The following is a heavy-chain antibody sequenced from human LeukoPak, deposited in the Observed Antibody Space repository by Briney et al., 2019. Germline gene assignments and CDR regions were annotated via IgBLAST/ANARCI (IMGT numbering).Heavy chain of an antibody. V-gene: IGHV3-21*01. CDR2: ISSSSKYI. Sequence: GGSLRLSCGDSGSSFSSYSMNWVRQAPGKDLEWVSSISSSSKYIYYADSVKGRFTISRDNAKNSLYLQMNGLRADDTAVYYSARSPQGTGSPADYWGQGTLVTVSS. J-gene: IGHJ4*02. D-gene: IGHD1-1*01. CDR1: GSSFSSYS. CDR3: ARSPQGTGSPADY.